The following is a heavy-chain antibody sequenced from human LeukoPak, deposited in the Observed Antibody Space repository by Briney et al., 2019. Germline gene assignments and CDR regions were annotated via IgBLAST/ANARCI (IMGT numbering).Heavy chain of an antibody. V-gene: IGHV3-21*01. CDR2: ISSSSSYI. Sequence: GGSLRLSCAASEFTVSVNYMSWVRQAPGKGLEWVSSISSSSSYIYYADSVKGRFTISRDNAKNSLYLQMNSLRAEDTAVYYCARGVGSYYPAHSYYFDYWGQGTLVTVSS. D-gene: IGHD1-26*01. CDR1: EFTVSVNY. CDR3: ARGVGSYYPAHSYYFDY. J-gene: IGHJ4*02.